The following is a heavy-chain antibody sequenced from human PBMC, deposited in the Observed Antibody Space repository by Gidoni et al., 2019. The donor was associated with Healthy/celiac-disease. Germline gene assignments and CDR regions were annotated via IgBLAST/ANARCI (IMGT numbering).Heavy chain of an antibody. V-gene: IGHV3-33*01. CDR1: GFTFSSYG. CDR2: IWYDGSNK. D-gene: IGHD3-22*01. J-gene: IGHJ4*02. Sequence: QVQLVESGGGVVQPGRSLRLSCAASGFTFSSYGIHWVRQAPGKGVEWVAVIWYDGSNKEYEDSVKGRFTISRDNSKNTLYLQMNSLRAEDTAVYYCARDLYYYDSSGYLTLDYWGQGTLVTVSS. CDR3: ARDLYYYDSSGYLTLDY.